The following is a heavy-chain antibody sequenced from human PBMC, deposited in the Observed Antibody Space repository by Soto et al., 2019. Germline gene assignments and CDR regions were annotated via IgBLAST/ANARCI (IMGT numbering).Heavy chain of an antibody. CDR3: AKQVTGWFNDAFDV. Sequence: EVQLLESGGGLVQPGGSLTLSCAASGFTFSSYAMSWLLQAPGKGLEWVSAIDGTGDNTHYADSVKGRFTFSRDNSRNTLYLQMNGLRTEDTALYYCAKQVTGWFNDAFDVWGQGTLVTVSS. CDR1: GFTFSSYA. CDR2: IDGTGDNT. V-gene: IGHV3-23*01. J-gene: IGHJ3*01. D-gene: IGHD6-19*01.